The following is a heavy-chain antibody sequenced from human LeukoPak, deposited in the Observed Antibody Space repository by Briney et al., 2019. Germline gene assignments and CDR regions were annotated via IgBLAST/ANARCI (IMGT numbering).Heavy chain of an antibody. CDR1: GFNFNTYG. J-gene: IGHJ4*02. Sequence: AGGSLRLSCAASGFNFNTYGMSWVRQVPGKGLEWVSAISGSGGDTYYADSVKGRFTISRDNSKNTLYLQMNSLRAEDTAVYYCARDRSPGNFDYWGQGTLVTVSS. CDR3: ARDRSPGNFDY. V-gene: IGHV3-23*01. CDR2: ISGSGGDT. D-gene: IGHD3-10*01.